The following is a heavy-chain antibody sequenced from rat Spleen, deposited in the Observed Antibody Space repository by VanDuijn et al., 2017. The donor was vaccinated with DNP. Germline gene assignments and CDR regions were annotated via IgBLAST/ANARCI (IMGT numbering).Heavy chain of an antibody. CDR1: GLTFNNYW. CDR2: ITTSSGRT. J-gene: IGHJ3*01. Sequence: EVQLVESGGDLVQPGRSLALSCVASGLTFNNYWMTWFRQAPGRGLEWVASITTSSGRTFYPDSVKGRFTISRDNAKSTLYLPMDSLRSEDTATYYCATIGPITYWGQGTLVTVSS. V-gene: IGHV5-31*01. CDR3: ATIGPITY. D-gene: IGHD1-5*01.